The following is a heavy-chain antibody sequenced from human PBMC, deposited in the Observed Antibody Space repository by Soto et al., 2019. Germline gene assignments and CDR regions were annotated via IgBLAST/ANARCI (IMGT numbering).Heavy chain of an antibody. Sequence: SETLSLTCTVSGGSISSYYWSWIRQPPGKGLEWIGYIYYSGSTNYNPSLKSRVTISVDTSKNQFSLKLSSVTAADTAVYYCARRSDEYSGYDGSYYFDYWGQGTLVTVSS. V-gene: IGHV4-59*08. CDR2: IYYSGST. J-gene: IGHJ4*02. CDR3: ARRSDEYSGYDGSYYFDY. D-gene: IGHD5-12*01. CDR1: GGSISSYY.